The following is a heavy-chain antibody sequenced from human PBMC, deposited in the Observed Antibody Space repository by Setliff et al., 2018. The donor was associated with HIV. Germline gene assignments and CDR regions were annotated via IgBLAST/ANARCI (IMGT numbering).Heavy chain of an antibody. D-gene: IGHD5-12*01. CDR3: ARARHHGYNFPEAFDI. J-gene: IGHJ3*02. V-gene: IGHV1-46*01. Sequence: ASVKVSCKASGYTFTSYYMHWVRQAPGQGLEWMGIINPSGGSTSYAQKFQGRVTMTRDTSTSTVHMELSSLRSEDTAVYYCARARHHGYNFPEAFDIWGQGTMVTVSS. CDR2: INPSGGST. CDR1: GYTFTSYY.